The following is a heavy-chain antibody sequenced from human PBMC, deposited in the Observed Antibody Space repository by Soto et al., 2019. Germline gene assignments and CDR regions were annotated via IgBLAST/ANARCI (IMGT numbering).Heavy chain of an antibody. CDR1: GGSISSGDYY. V-gene: IGHV4-30-4*01. Sequence: SETMSLTCTVSGGSISSGDYYWSWIRQPPGKGLEWIGYIYYSGSTYYNPSLKSRVTISVDTSKNQFSLKLSSVTAADTAVYYCARADFGVVPGPYWGQGTLVTVSS. CDR2: IYYSGST. J-gene: IGHJ4*02. D-gene: IGHD3-3*01. CDR3: ARADFGVVPGPY.